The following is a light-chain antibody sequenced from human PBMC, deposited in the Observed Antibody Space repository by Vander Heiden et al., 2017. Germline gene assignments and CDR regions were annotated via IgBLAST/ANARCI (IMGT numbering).Light chain of an antibody. Sequence: DIQMNQSPSTLSASVGDRVTITCWAGQSIRSRLSWYQHKAEKAPKILIYKASSLESVVPSRVSSSGSGAEVTLTISLLQPDDVTTYCCQQDKSHPSFGQGTKLEIK. J-gene: IGKJ2*01. V-gene: IGKV1-5*03. CDR1: QSIRSR. CDR2: KAS. CDR3: QQDKSHPS.